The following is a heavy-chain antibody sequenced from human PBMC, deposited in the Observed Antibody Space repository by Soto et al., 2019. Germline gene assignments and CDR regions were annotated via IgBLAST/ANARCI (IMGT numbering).Heavy chain of an antibody. CDR3: APSPGGGGY. CDR2: IYSGGYT. Sequence: EVQLVESGGGLIQPGGSLRLSCAVSGFTVSNNYMSWVRQAPGKGLEGVSVIYSGGYTAYGDSVKGRFTISRDNSKTTLYLQRKSGGADAAAVFYCAPSPGGGGYWGQGTLVTVSS. CDR1: GFTVSNNY. D-gene: IGHD2-2*01. V-gene: IGHV3-53*01. J-gene: IGHJ4*02.